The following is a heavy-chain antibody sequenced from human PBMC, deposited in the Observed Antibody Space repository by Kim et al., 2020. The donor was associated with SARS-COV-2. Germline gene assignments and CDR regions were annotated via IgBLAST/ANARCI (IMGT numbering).Heavy chain of an antibody. J-gene: IGHJ4*02. CDR2: IYYSGST. Sequence: SETLSLTCTVSGGSISSSSYYWGWIRQPPGKGLEWIGSIYYSGSTYYNPSLKSRVTISVDTSKNQFSLKLSSVTAADTAVYYCARQGHDVLDYWGQGTLVTVYS. V-gene: IGHV4-39*01. CDR1: GGSISSSSYY. D-gene: IGHD6-6*01. CDR3: ARQGHDVLDY.